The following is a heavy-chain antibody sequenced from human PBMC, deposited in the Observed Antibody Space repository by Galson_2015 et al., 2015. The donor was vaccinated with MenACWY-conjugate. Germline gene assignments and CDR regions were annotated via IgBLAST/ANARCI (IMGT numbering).Heavy chain of an antibody. J-gene: IGHJ4*02. CDR2: IKSKTDGGTT. CDR3: TTDQVTMIVVGFPESVPC. CDR1: GFTFSNAW. V-gene: IGHV3-15*01. D-gene: IGHD3-22*01. Sequence: SLRLSCAASGFTFSNAWMSWVRQAPGKGLEWVGRIKSKTDGGTTDYAAPVKGRFTISRDDSKNTLYLQMNSLKTEDTAVYYCTTDQVTMIVVGFPESVPCWGQGTLVTVSS.